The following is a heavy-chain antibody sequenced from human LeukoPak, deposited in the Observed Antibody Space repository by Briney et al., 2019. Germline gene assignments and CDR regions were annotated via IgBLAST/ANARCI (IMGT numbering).Heavy chain of an antibody. J-gene: IGHJ5*02. CDR1: GFTFSSYW. D-gene: IGHD6-13*01. Sequence: GGSLRLSCAASGFTFSSYWMSWVRQAPGKGLEWVANIKQDGSEKYYVDSVKGRFTISRDNAKNSLYLQMNSLRAEDTAVYYCAREGSWYDPNWFDPWRQGTLVTVSS. V-gene: IGHV3-7*01. CDR2: IKQDGSEK. CDR3: AREGSWYDPNWFDP.